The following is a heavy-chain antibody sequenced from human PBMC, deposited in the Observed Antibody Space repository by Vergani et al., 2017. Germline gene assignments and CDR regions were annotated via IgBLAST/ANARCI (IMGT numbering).Heavy chain of an antibody. CDR2: IHYSENT. Sequence: QVQLQESGPGLVKSSETLSLTCSVSFDSIRNLYCNWIRQPPGKGLEWIGSIHYSENTNYNPSLKTRVTISVDTSKNQFSLTLTSVTAADTAVYYCARDGGEYDKDALEVWGQGTKVTVTS. J-gene: IGHJ3*01. V-gene: IGHV4-59*11. D-gene: IGHD2-21*01. CDR1: FDSIRNLY. CDR3: ARDGGEYDKDALEV.